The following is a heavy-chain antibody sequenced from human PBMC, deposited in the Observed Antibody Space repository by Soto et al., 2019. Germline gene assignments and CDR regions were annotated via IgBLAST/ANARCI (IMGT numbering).Heavy chain of an antibody. CDR3: ARHTWWQFD. J-gene: IGHJ3*01. CDR2: IKRDGLEK. V-gene: IGHV3-7*04. CDR1: GITFKDYS. D-gene: IGHD2-8*02. Sequence: EVQLVESGGDLVQPGGSLRLSCAASGITFKDYSMTWMRQAPGRGPEWVANIKRDGLEKYYAESVRGRFLISRDDAKNSLYLQLNSLRVEDTAVYYCARHTWWQFDWGQGTMVTVSS.